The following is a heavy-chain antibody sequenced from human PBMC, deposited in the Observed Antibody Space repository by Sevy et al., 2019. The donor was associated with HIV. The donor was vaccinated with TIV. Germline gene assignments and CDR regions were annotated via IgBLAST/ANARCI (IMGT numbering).Heavy chain of an antibody. CDR2: VHAGNGHT. J-gene: IGHJ4*02. V-gene: IGHV1-3*01. CDR1: GYTFSNNA. CDR3: ARGKGGIFGVVTGQFDY. Sequence: VKVSCKASGYTFSNNAIHWVRQAPGQRLEWMGWVHAGNGHTKFSEKFQDRVTISRDTSATTVYMDLTSLTSEDTAIYYCARGKGGIFGVVTGQFDYWGQGTLVTVSS. D-gene: IGHD3-3*01.